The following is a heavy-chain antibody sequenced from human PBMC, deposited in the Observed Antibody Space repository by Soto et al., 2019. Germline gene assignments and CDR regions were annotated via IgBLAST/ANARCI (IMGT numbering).Heavy chain of an antibody. CDR1: GFTFGTYA. V-gene: IGHV3-23*01. D-gene: IGHD3-16*01. CDR2: ISGSGRTT. CDR3: AKFRGPSYSYYYMDV. J-gene: IGHJ6*03. Sequence: EVQLLESGGGLVQPGGSLRLSCAASGFTFGTYAMNWLRQAPGRGLECVSFISGSGRTTYYADSVKGRFTVSRDNSKNTMYLQMNSLRAEDTALYDCAKFRGPSYSYYYMDVGGKGTTVTVSS.